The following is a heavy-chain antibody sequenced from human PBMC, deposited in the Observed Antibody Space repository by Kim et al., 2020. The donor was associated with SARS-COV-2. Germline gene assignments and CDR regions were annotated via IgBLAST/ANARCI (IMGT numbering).Heavy chain of an antibody. CDR3: AREYYDILTGYYYYYGMDV. D-gene: IGHD3-9*01. Sequence: GGSLRLSCAASGFTFSDYYMSWIRQAPGKGLEWVSYISSSGSTIYYADSVKGRFTISRDNAKNSLYLQMNSLRAEDTAVYYCAREYYDILTGYYYYYGMDVWGQGTTVTVSS. J-gene: IGHJ6*02. CDR2: ISSSGSTI. CDR1: GFTFSDYY. V-gene: IGHV3-11*01.